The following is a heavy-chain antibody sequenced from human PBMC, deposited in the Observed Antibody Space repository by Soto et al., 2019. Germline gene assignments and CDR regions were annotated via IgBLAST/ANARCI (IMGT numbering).Heavy chain of an antibody. CDR2: ISLYNGNT. J-gene: IGHJ4*02. V-gene: IGHV1-18*04. D-gene: IGHD2-2*01. Sequence: ASVKVSCKAYDSSFTSHGISWVRQAPGQGLEWMGWISLYNGNTNYAQQFQGRVTMTTDTSTSTAYMELRSLRSDDTAMYFCAIYHLELFRFDYWGQGTLVTVSS. CDR3: AIYHLELFRFDY. CDR1: DSSFTSHG.